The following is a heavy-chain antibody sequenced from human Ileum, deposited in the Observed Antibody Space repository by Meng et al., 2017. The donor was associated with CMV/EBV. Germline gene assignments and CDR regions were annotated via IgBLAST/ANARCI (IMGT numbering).Heavy chain of an antibody. D-gene: IGHD3-22*01. CDR2: IITIFGTT. CDR1: GGTFNNYA. Sequence: SVKVSCKASGGTFNNYAIAWVRQAPGQGLEWVGGIITIFGTTTYAQKFKGRVTITTDESTSIAYMELSSLRSEDTAVYYCARSSSGHYVLDYADDWGQGTLVTVSS. J-gene: IGHJ4*02. CDR3: ARSSSGHYVLDYADD. V-gene: IGHV1-69*05.